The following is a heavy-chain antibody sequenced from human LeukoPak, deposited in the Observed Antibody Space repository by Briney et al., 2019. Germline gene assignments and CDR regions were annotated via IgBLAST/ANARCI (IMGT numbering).Heavy chain of an antibody. CDR1: GFTFSSYR. J-gene: IGHJ5*02. Sequence: PGGSLRLSCAASGFTFSSYRMNWVRQAPGKGLVWVSRINSDGSSRNYADSVKGRFTISRDNAKNTLYLQMNSLKAEDTAVYYCARVVVGANNWFDPWGQGTLVTVSS. CDR3: ARVVVGANNWFDP. D-gene: IGHD1-26*01. CDR2: INSDGSSR. V-gene: IGHV3-74*01.